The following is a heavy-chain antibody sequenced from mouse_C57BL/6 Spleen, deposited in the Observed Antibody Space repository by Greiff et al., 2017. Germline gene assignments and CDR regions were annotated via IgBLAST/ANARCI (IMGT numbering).Heavy chain of an antibody. CDR1: GYTFTSYW. CDR2: IYPGSGST. D-gene: IGHD1-1*01. Sequence: QVQLKQPGAELVKPGASVKMSCKASGYTFTSYWITWVKQRPGQGLEWIGDIYPGSGSTNYNEKFKSKATLTVDTSSSTAYRQLSSLTSEDSAVYYCAGYYYGSRYYYAMDYWGQGTSVTVSS. CDR3: AGYYYGSRYYYAMDY. J-gene: IGHJ4*01. V-gene: IGHV1-55*01.